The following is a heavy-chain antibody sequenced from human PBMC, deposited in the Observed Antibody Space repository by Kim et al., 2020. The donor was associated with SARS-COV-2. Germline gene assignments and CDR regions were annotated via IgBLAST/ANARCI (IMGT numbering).Heavy chain of an antibody. D-gene: IGHD3-22*01. J-gene: IGHJ4*02. CDR3: ARDISITMIVGAGYFDY. CDR1: GFTFSSYE. CDR2: ISSSGSTI. V-gene: IGHV3-48*03. Sequence: GGSLRLSCAASGFTFSSYEMNWVRQAPGKGLEWVSYISSSGSTIYYADSVKGRFTISRDNAKNSLYLQMNSLRAEDTAVYYCARDISITMIVGAGYFDYWGQRTLVTVSS.